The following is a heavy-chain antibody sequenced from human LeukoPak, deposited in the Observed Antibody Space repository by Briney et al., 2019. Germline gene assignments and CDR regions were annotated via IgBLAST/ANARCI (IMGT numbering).Heavy chain of an antibody. V-gene: IGHV3-23*01. J-gene: IGHJ4*02. Sequence: GGSLRLSCAASGFTFSNYLMNWVRQAPGKGLEWVSAISGSGGSTYYADSVKGRFTISRDNSKNTLYLQMNSLRAEDTAVYYCAKDPTTVVTPNWGQGTLVTVSS. D-gene: IGHD4-23*01. CDR1: GFTFSNYL. CDR3: AKDPTTVVTPN. CDR2: ISGSGGST.